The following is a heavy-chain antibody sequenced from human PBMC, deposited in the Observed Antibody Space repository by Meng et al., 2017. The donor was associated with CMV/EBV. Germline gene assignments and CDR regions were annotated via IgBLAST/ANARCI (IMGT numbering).Heavy chain of an antibody. CDR1: GFIFSSYG. CDR3: AKNVGPAAIGYYYYYGMDV. CDR2: IWYDGSNK. D-gene: IGHD2-2*02. V-gene: IGHV3-33*06. Sequence: GGSLRLSCEASGFIFSSYGMHWVRQAPGKGLEWVAVIWYDGSNKYYADSVKGRFTISRDNSKNTLYLQMNSLRAEDTAVYYCAKNVGPAAIGYYYYYGMDVWGQGTTVTVSS. J-gene: IGHJ6*02.